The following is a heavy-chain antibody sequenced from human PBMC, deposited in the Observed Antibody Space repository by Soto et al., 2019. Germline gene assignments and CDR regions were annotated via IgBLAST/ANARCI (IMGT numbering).Heavy chain of an antibody. CDR2: VSFDGSNK. CDR3: ARVPWPLGAVLYISPLDGREAMSDVDV. V-gene: IGHV3-30-3*01. Sequence: QMQLVESGGGVVQPGGSLRLSCAASGFTFNYYPMHWVRQAPGKGLVWVAVVSFDGSNKYYADSVKGRFTISKDNSKNTLCLQMNSLRREDTAGYYCARVPWPLGAVLYISPLDGREAMSDVDVWGQGTTVTVSS. J-gene: IGHJ6*02. CDR1: GFTFNYYP. D-gene: IGHD3-16*01.